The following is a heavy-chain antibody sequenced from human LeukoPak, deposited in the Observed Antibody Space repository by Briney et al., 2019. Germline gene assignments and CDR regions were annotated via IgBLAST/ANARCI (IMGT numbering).Heavy chain of an antibody. CDR1: GDIVSSNSVT. J-gene: IGHJ5*02. CDR3: ARRLTQYDCFDP. D-gene: IGHD2-2*01. V-gene: IGHV6-1*01. Sequence: SQTLSLTCAISGDIVSSNSVTWNWIRQSPSRGLEWLVRTYYRSTWYNDYAVSVRGQITVNPDTSKNQFSLHLNSVTPEDTAVYYCARRLTQYDCFDPWGQGILVTVSS. CDR2: TYYRSTWYN.